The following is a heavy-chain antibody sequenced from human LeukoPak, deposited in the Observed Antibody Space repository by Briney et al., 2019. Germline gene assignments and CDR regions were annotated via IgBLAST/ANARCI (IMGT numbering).Heavy chain of an antibody. CDR1: GGSISSSNW. Sequence: SETLSLTCAVSGGSISSSNWWSWVRQPPGKGLEWIGEIYHSGSTNYNPSLKSRVTISVDKSKNQFSLKLSSVTAADTAVYYCARQSALVVRNWFDPWGQGTLVTVSS. V-gene: IGHV4-4*02. D-gene: IGHD2-15*01. CDR2: IYHSGST. J-gene: IGHJ5*02. CDR3: ARQSALVVRNWFDP.